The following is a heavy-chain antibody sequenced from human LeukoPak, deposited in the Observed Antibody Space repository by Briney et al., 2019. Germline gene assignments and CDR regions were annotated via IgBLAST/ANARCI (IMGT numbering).Heavy chain of an antibody. J-gene: IGHJ4*02. D-gene: IGHD7-27*01. CDR2: FNPGGGST. CDR3: ARELSGGSFDY. V-gene: IGHV1-46*01. Sequence: ASVKVSCKASGYTFTSYYIHWVRQAPGQGLEWMGIFNPGGGSTSYAQKLQGRITMTSDTTTSTGYMELSSLRSEDTAVYYRARELSGGSFDYWGQGALVTVSS. CDR1: GYTFTSYY.